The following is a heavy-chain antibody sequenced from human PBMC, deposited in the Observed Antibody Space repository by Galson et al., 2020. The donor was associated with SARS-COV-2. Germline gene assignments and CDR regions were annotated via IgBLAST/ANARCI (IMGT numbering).Heavy chain of an antibody. CDR2: ISYDGSNK. V-gene: IGHV3-30*04. J-gene: IGHJ3*02. Sequence: GESMKISCAASGFTFSSYAMHWVRPAPGKGLEWVAVISYDGSNKYYADSVKGRFTISRDNSKNTLYLQMNSLRAEDTAVYYCARNSYGNAFDIWGQGTMVTVSS. CDR1: GFTFSSYA. CDR3: ARNSYGNAFDI. D-gene: IGHD5-18*01.